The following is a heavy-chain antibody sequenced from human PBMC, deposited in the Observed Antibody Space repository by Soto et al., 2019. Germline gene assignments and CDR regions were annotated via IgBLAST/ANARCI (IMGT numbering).Heavy chain of an antibody. CDR2: ISWNSGSI. J-gene: IGHJ3*02. CDR1: GFTFDDYA. D-gene: IGHD7-27*01. V-gene: IGHV3-9*01. Sequence: EVQLVESGGGLVQPGRSLRLSCAASGFTFDDYAMHWVRQAPGKGLEWVSGISWNSGSIGYADSVKGRFAIARDNAKNSLYLQMNSLRAVYTALYYSANDITLGLGSFAFDIWGQGTMVTVSS. CDR3: ANDITLGLGSFAFDI.